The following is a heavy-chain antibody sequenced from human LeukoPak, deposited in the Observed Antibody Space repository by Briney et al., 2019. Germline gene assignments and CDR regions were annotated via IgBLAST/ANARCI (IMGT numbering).Heavy chain of an antibody. J-gene: IGHJ4*02. CDR1: GGSISSSNW. V-gene: IGHV4-4*02. CDR2: IYHSGST. CDR3: ATYYESSGYRFDY. D-gene: IGHD3-22*01. Sequence: KPSGTLSLTCAVSGGSISSSNWWSWVRQPPGKGLKWIGEIYHSGSTHCNPSLKSRVTISVDKSKNQFSLKVGSVTAADTAVYYCATYYESSGYRFDYWGQGTLATVSS.